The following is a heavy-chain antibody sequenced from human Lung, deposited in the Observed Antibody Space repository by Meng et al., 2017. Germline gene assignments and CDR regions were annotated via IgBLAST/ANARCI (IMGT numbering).Heavy chain of an antibody. V-gene: IGHV3-21*01. Sequence: VQRVASGGGLVKPGESLRLSGAAYGFIFSTYSMNWVREAPGKGLEWVSSFTSSTSYISYADSVKGRFTIPRDNAKNSLYLQMSSLRAEDTAVYYCARDLYYYDNSGPTDYWGQGTLVTVSS. CDR1: GFIFSTYS. CDR2: FTSSTSYI. J-gene: IGHJ4*02. D-gene: IGHD3-22*01. CDR3: ARDLYYYDNSGPTDY.